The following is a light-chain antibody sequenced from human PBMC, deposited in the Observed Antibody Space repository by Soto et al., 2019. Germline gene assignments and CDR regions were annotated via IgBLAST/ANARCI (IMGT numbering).Light chain of an antibody. V-gene: IGKV3-15*01. J-gene: IGKJ1*01. CDR1: HSVSSN. CDR3: QQYNDWPLT. CDR2: GAF. Sequence: EIVITQSPFTLSVSPGERATLSCRASHSVSSNLAWYQQKPGQAPSLLIYGAFTRATGIPARFSGTGSGTEFTLTISSLRSEDFALYYCQQYNDWPLTFGQGTKVDIK.